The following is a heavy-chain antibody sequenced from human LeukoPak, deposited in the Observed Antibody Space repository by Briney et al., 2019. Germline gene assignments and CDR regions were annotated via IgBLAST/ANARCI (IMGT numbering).Heavy chain of an antibody. CDR1: GYTFTGYY. Sequence: GASVKVPCKASGYTFTGYYMHWVRQAPGQGLEWMGWINPNSGGTNYAQKFQGRVTMTRDTSISTAYMELSRLRSDDTAVYYCARDPLGYCSGGSCYFWFDPWGQGTLVTVSS. D-gene: IGHD2-15*01. CDR3: ARDPLGYCSGGSCYFWFDP. J-gene: IGHJ5*02. CDR2: INPNSGGT. V-gene: IGHV1-2*02.